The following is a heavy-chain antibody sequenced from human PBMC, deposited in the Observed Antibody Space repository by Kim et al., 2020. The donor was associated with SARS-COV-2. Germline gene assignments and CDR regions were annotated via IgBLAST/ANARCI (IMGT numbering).Heavy chain of an antibody. CDR1: GYTFISYP. J-gene: IGHJ4*02. D-gene: IGHD3-16*01. Sequence: ASVKVSCKASGYTFISYPMNWVRQAPGQGLEWMGWINTNTGNPTYAQGFTGRFVFSLDTSVSTAYLQISGLKADDTAIYYCARANYEGPLDYWGQGTLVTVSS. CDR3: ARANYEGPLDY. CDR2: INTNTGNP. V-gene: IGHV7-4-1*02.